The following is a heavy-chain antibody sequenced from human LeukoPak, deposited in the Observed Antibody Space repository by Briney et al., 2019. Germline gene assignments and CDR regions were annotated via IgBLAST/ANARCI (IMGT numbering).Heavy chain of an antibody. Sequence: ASVKVSCKASGYTFTGYYMHWVRQAPGQGLEWMGWINPNSGGTNYAQKFQGRVTMTRDTSISTAYMELSRLRSDDTAVYYCARRGTYYDILTGYGHDAFDIWGQGTMVTVSS. CDR2: INPNSGGT. J-gene: IGHJ3*02. V-gene: IGHV1-2*02. CDR1: GYTFTGYY. D-gene: IGHD3-9*01. CDR3: ARRGTYYDILTGYGHDAFDI.